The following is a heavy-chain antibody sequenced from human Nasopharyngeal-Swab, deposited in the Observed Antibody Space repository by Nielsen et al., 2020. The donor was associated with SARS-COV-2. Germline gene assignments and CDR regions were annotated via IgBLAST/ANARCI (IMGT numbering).Heavy chain of an antibody. D-gene: IGHD6-13*01. V-gene: IGHV2-70*01. CDR3: ARIRRQQLANGVGWFDP. J-gene: IGHJ5*02. Sequence: GPTLVKPALTLTLTCTFSGFSLSTSGMCVSWIRQPPGKALEWLALIDWDDDKYYSTSLKTRLTISKDTSKNQVVLTMTNMDPVDTATYYCARIRRQQLANGVGWFDPWGQGTLVTVSS. CDR2: IDWDDDK. CDR1: GFSLSTSGMC.